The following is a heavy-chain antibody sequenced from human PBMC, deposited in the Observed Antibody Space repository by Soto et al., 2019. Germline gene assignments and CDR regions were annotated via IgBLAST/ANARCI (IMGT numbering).Heavy chain of an antibody. V-gene: IGHV3-23*01. D-gene: IGHD2-2*01. CDR3: AKVVGVPGVGKDWFDP. CDR2: ISTGGGTT. J-gene: IGHJ5*02. CDR1: GFTFSSFT. Sequence: EVQLLESGGGLVQPGGSLRLSCAASGFTFSSFTMTWVRQAPGKGLEWVSVISTGGGTTYYADFVKGRFTISRDNSKNTLFLQMSSLRVEDTAVYYCAKVVGVPGVGKDWFDPWGQRTLVTVSS.